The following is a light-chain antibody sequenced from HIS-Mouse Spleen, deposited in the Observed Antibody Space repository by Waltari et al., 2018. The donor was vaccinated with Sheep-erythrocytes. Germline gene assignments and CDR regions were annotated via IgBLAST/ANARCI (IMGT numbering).Light chain of an antibody. J-gene: IGLJ3*02. CDR1: SSDVGSYNL. CDR3: CSYAGSSTPWV. Sequence: QSALTQPASVSGSPGQSITISCTGTSSDVGSYNLVSLYQPHPGKAPKLMMYEGSKRPSGVSNRLSGSKSGNTASLTISGLQAEDEADYYCCSYAGSSTPWVFGGGTKLTVL. CDR2: EGS. V-gene: IGLV2-23*01.